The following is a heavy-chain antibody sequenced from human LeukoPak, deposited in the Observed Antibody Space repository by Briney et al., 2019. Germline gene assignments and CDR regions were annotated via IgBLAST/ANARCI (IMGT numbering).Heavy chain of an antibody. CDR3: ARLSADYYDSSGYLCY. CDR2: IYPGDSDT. V-gene: IGHV5-51*01. D-gene: IGHD3-22*01. Sequence: GESLKISCKGSGYSFTSYWIGWVRHLPGKGLEWMGIIYPGDSDTRYSPSFQGQVTISADKSISTAYLQWSSLKASDTAMYYCARLSADYYDSSGYLCYWGQGTMVTVSS. J-gene: IGHJ4*02. CDR1: GYSFTSYW.